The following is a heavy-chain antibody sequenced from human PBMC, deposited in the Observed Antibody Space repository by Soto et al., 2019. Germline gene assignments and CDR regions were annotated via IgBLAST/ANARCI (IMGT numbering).Heavy chain of an antibody. CDR1: GGTFSSYT. D-gene: IGHD2-2*01. J-gene: IGHJ4*02. Sequence: QVQLVQSGAEVKKPGSSVKVSCKASGGTFSSYTISWVRQAPGQGLEWMGRIIPILGIANYAQKFQGRVTXTXDXXTSTAYMELSSLRSEDTAVYYCAILVVVPAAMSDYWGQGTLVTVSS. V-gene: IGHV1-69*02. CDR2: IIPILGIA. CDR3: AILVVVPAAMSDY.